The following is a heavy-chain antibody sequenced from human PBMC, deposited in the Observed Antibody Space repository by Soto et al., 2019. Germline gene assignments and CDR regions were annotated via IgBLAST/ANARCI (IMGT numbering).Heavy chain of an antibody. V-gene: IGHV3-7*01. Sequence: EVQVVESGGGLVQPGGSLRLSCAASGFIFSNHSMTWVRQVPGKGLEWVANINQDGSDQYYLDSVKGRFTISRDNAKNSLFLQMNSLRVEDTAVYYCATSMRHTLDPWGQGTLVTVSS. CDR3: ATSMRHTLDP. CDR2: INQDGSDQ. J-gene: IGHJ5*02. D-gene: IGHD2-8*01. CDR1: GFIFSNHS.